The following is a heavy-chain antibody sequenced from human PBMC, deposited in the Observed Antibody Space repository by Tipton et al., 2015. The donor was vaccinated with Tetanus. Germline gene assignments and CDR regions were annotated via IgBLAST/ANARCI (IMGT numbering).Heavy chain of an antibody. Sequence: TLSLTCTVSGGSVRSGSYSWNWIRQSPGKGLEWIGHVYYSGRTYYNPPLKSRVTISADMSKNQFSLKLTSVTAADTATYYCARMGFTYGQVVYWGQGTLVTVSS. J-gene: IGHJ4*02. D-gene: IGHD5-18*01. CDR1: GGSVRSGSYS. CDR3: ARMGFTYGQVVY. CDR2: VYYSGRT. V-gene: IGHV4-30-4*08.